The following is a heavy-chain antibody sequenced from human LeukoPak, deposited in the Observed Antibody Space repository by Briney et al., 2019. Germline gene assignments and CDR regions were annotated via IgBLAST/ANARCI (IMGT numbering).Heavy chain of an antibody. D-gene: IGHD3-10*01. CDR3: ARHRTNNYGSGTPFDN. CDR1: GYSISSTYY. Sequence: ASETLSLTCTVSGYSISSTYYWCWIRQPPGKGLEWIGSIHYSGSTQYNPSLKGRVSTSVDTSKNQFSLKLTSVSAADTAVYYSARHRTNNYGSGTPFDNWGQGTLVTVSS. J-gene: IGHJ4*02. V-gene: IGHV4-39*01. CDR2: IHYSGST.